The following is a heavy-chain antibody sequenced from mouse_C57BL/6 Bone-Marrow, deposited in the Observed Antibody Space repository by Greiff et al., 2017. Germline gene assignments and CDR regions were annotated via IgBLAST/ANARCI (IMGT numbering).Heavy chain of an antibody. V-gene: IGHV1-19*01. J-gene: IGHJ3*01. D-gene: IGHD1-1*01. CDR3: ARSVITTVVAPFAY. Sequence: VQLQQSGPVLVKPGASVKMSCKASGYTFTDYSMNWVKQSHGKSLEWIGVINPYNGGTSYNQKFKGKATLAVDKSSSTAYMELNSLTSDDSAVYYCARSVITTVVAPFAYWGQGTLVNVSA. CDR1: GYTFTDYS. CDR2: INPYNGGT.